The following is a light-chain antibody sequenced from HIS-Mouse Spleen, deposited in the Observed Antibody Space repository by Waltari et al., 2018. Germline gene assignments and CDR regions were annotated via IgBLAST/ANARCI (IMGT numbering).Light chain of an antibody. Sequence: QSVLTQPPSASGTPGQRVTISCSGSSSNIGSNYVYWYQQLPGTAPKLLIYRNKPRPSGVPDRFSGSKSGTSASLAISGRRSEDEADYYCAAWDDSLSGRWVFGGGTKLTVL. J-gene: IGLJ3*02. CDR3: AAWDDSLSGRWV. CDR1: SSNIGSNY. V-gene: IGLV1-47*01. CDR2: RNK.